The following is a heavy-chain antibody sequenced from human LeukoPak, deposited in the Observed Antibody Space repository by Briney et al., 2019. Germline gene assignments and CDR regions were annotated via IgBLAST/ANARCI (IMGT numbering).Heavy chain of an antibody. CDR1: GYTFNRHS. V-gene: IGHV1-69*05. D-gene: IGHD2-2*01. Sequence: SVKVSRKASGYTFNRHSISWVRQAPGQGLEWMGGIIPIFGTANYAQKFQGRVTITTDESTSTAYMELSSLRSEDTAVYYCARDGGYCSSTSCVWFDPWGQGTLVTVSS. CDR2: IIPIFGTA. J-gene: IGHJ5*02. CDR3: ARDGGYCSSTSCVWFDP.